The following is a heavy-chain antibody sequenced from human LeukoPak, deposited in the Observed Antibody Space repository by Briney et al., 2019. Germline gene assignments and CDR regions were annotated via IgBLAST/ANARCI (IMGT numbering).Heavy chain of an antibody. V-gene: IGHV4-34*01. Sequence: SETLSLTCAVYGGSFSGYYWSWIRQPPGKGLEWIGEINHSGSTNYNPSLKSRVTISVDTSKNQFSLKLSSVTAADTAVYYCARGRFLAPAVIVNGSAPGGKEPRVTVPS. D-gene: IGHD2-2*01. CDR2: INHSGST. CDR1: GGSFSGYY. CDR3: ARGRFLAPAVIVNGSAP. J-gene: IGHJ5*02.